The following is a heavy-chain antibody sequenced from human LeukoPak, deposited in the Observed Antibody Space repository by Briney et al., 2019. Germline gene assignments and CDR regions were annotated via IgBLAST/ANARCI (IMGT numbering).Heavy chain of an antibody. CDR2: IYCSGST. CDR1: GGSISSYY. J-gene: IGHJ4*02. V-gene: IGHV4-59*01. CDR3: ARGLGSDFDY. Sequence: SETLSLTCTVSGGSISSYYWSWIRQPPGKGLEWIGYIYCSGSTNYNPSLKSRVTISVDTSKNQFSLKLSSVTAADTAVYYCARGLGSDFDYWGQGTLVTVSS. D-gene: IGHD3-16*01.